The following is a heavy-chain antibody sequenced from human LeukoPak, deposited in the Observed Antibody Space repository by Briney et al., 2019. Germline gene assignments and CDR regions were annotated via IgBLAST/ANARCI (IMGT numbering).Heavy chain of an antibody. CDR3: TRQYSSGWYIRYYYMDV. CDR2: IRSKANSYAK. Sequence: PGGSLRLSCAASGFTCSGSAMHWVRQASGKGLEWVGRIRSKANSYAKAYAASVKGRFTISRDDSKNTAYLQMNSLKTEDTAVYYCTRQYSSGWYIRYYYMDVWGKGTTVTVSS. V-gene: IGHV3-73*01. CDR1: GFTCSGSA. D-gene: IGHD6-19*01. J-gene: IGHJ6*03.